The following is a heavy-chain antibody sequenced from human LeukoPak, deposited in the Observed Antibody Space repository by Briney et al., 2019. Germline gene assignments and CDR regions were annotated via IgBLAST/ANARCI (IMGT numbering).Heavy chain of an antibody. V-gene: IGHV3-21*01. CDR2: ISSSSSYI. J-gene: IGHJ4*02. Sequence: GGSLRLSCAASGFTFSTYSLNWARQAPGKGLEWVSSISSSSSYIYYADSVKGRFTISRDNAKNSLYLQMNSLRAEDTAVYYCAREGPPIVAVGLDYWGQGTLVTVSS. CDR1: GFTFSTYS. D-gene: IGHD5-12*01. CDR3: AREGPPIVAVGLDY.